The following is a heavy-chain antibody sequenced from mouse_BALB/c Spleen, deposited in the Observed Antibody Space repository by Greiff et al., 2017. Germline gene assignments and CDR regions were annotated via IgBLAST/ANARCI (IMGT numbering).Heavy chain of an antibody. CDR2: INPSTGYT. Sequence: VQGVESGAELAKPGASVKMSCKASGYTFTSYWMHWVKQRPGQGLEWIGYINPSTGYTEYNQKFKDKATLTADKSSSTAYMQLSSLTSEDSAVYYCARGGLPYYYFDYWGQGTTLTVSS. V-gene: IGHV1-7*01. CDR1: GYTFTSYW. D-gene: IGHD2-4*01. J-gene: IGHJ2*01. CDR3: ARGGLPYYYFDY.